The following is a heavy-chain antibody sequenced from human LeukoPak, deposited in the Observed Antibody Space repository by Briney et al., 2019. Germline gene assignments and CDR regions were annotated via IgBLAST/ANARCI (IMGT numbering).Heavy chain of an antibody. CDR3: ARDRVGPEGSFDY. V-gene: IGHV4-34*01. CDR1: GGSFSGYY. Sequence: SETLSLTCAVYGGSFSGYYWSWIRQPPGKGLEWIGEINHSGSTNYNPPLKSRVTMSVDTSKNQFSLKLSSVTAADTAVYYCARDRVGPEGSFDYWGQGTLVTVSS. J-gene: IGHJ4*02. CDR2: INHSGST. D-gene: IGHD1-26*01.